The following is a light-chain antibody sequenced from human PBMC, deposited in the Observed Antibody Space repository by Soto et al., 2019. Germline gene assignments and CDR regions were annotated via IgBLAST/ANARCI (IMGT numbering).Light chain of an antibody. Sequence: EIVLTQSPATLSLSPGERATLSCRASQSVSSYLAWYQQKPGQAPRLLIYDASDRATGIPARFSGSGSGTDFTLTISSLETEDFAVYYCQQRSNWPLTFGGGNKVEI. J-gene: IGKJ4*01. CDR2: DAS. V-gene: IGKV3-11*01. CDR1: QSVSSY. CDR3: QQRSNWPLT.